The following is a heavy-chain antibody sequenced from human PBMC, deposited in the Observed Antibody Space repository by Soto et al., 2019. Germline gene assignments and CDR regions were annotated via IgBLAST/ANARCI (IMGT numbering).Heavy chain of an antibody. Sequence: QVQLVQSGAEVEKPGASVKVSCKASGYTFTNYAVHWVRQAPGQRREWMGWINAGNGNTSFSQNLQGRVTITRDTSSRTVYMELSSLRSEDTAVYYCARGHLAVVPVASWFYYMDVWGKGTTVTVSS. CDR1: GYTFTNYA. J-gene: IGHJ6*03. D-gene: IGHD2-2*01. V-gene: IGHV1-3*01. CDR2: INAGNGNT. CDR3: ARGHLAVVPVASWFYYMDV.